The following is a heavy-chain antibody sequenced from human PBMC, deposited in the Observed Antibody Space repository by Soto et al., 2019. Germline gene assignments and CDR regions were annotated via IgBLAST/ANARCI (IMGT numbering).Heavy chain of an antibody. J-gene: IGHJ6*04. D-gene: IGHD3-10*01. CDR1: GFTFSSYG. CDR2: ISYDGGNK. CDR3: AKGRVLSYFGSGPDV. V-gene: IGHV3-30*18. Sequence: QVHLVESGGGVVQPGRSLRLSCAASGFTFSSYGMHWVRQAPGKGLEWVAIISYDGGNKYYADSVKGRFTISRDNSKNTLYLQMNSLRAEDTAVYYGAKGRVLSYFGSGPDVWGEGTTVTVSS.